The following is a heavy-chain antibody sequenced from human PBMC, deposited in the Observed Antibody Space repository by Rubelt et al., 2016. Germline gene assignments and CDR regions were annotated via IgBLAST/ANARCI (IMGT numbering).Heavy chain of an antibody. CDR2: IKEDGSVK. D-gene: IGHD2-15*01. CDR1: GFTFSDFW. CDR3: ARDLGYLKDY. Sequence: EAKGGLVQPGGSLRLSCAASGFTFSDFWMSWIRQAPGRGLEWVANIKEDGSVKNYVDSVKGRFTISRDNAKNSLYLQMNSLRAEDTAVYYCARDLGYLKDYWGQGTLVTVSS. V-gene: IGHV3-7*01. J-gene: IGHJ4*02.